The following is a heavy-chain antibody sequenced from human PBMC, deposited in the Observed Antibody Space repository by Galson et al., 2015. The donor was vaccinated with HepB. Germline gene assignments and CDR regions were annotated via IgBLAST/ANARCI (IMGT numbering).Heavy chain of an antibody. CDR2: ISSSSTI. J-gene: IGHJ4*02. D-gene: IGHD3-22*01. CDR1: GFTFSSHS. CDR3: ARIDDYYDSSGYFDY. Sequence: SLRLSCAASGFTFSSHSMNWVRQAPGKGLEWVSYISSSSTIYYADSVKGRFTISRDNAKNSLYLQMNSLRDEDTAVYYCARIDDYYDSSGYFDYWGQGTLVTVSS. V-gene: IGHV3-48*02.